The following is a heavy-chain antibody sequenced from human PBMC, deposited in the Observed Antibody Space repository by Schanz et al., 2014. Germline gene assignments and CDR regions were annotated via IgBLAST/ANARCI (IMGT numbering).Heavy chain of an antibody. D-gene: IGHD2-15*01. J-gene: IGHJ5*02. Sequence: EVPLLESGGCLVQPWGSLRLSCAASKFTFSNYAMSWVRQAPGKGLEWVSSISGSGGGTYYADSVKGRFTVSRDNSKNTLYLQMNSLRAGDTAVYYCARARYCSGGTCYGFDPWGQGTLVTVSS. CDR3: ARARYCSGGTCYGFDP. V-gene: IGHV3-23*01. CDR2: ISGSGGGT. CDR1: KFTFSNYA.